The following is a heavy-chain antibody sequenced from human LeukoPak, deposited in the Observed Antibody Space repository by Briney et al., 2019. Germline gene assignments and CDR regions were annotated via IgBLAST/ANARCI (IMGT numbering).Heavy chain of an antibody. V-gene: IGHV1-18*01. CDR2: ISAYNGNT. D-gene: IGHD3-10*01. J-gene: IGHJ5*02. CDR1: GYTFTSYG. CDR3: ARDGSGSYYSPFWFDP. Sequence: ASVKVSCKASGYTFTSYGIGWVRQAPGQGLEWMGWISAYNGNTNYAQKLQGRVTMTTDTSTSTAYMELRSLRSDDTAVYYCARDGSGSYYSPFWFDPWGQGTLVTVSS.